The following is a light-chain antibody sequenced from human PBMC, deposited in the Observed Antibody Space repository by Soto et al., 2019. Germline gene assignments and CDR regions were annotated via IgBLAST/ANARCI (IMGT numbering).Light chain of an antibody. CDR1: QSISSY. V-gene: IGKV1-39*01. Sequence: DIQMTQSPSSLSASVGDRVTITCRASQSISSYLNWHQQKPVKAPKLLTYAASILQSGVPSRFSGSVSGTDFTLTTSRTQPEDYANDDGQHNYRTLTFGPGTKVYVK. CDR2: AAS. CDR3: QHNYRTLT. J-gene: IGKJ3*01.